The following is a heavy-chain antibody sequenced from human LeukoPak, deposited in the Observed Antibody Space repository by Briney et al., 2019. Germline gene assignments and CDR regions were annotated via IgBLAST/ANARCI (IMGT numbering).Heavy chain of an antibody. CDR1: GFTFSSYG. V-gene: IGHV3-30*18. J-gene: IGHJ3*02. CDR2: ISYDGSNK. D-gene: IGHD6-13*01. CDR3: AKYRKQLDAFDI. Sequence: GGSLRLSCAASGFTFSSYGMHWVRQAPGKGLEWVAVISYDGSNKYYADSVKGRFTISRDNSKNTLYLQMNSLRAEDTDVYYCAKYRKQLDAFDIWGQGTMVTVSS.